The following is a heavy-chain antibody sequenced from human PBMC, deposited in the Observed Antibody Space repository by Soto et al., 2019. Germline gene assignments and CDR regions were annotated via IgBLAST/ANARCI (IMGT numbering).Heavy chain of an antibody. V-gene: IGHV4-31*03. CDR1: GGSISSGGYY. Sequence: QVQLQESGPGLVKPSQTLSLTCTVSGGSISSGGYYWSWIRQHPGKGLEWIGYIYYSGSTYYNPSIKSRVTISVDTSKNQFALKLSSVTAADTAVYYCARGPDRLRIHLRLDWGQGTLVTVSS. CDR3: ARGPDRLRIHLRLD. J-gene: IGHJ1*01. CDR2: IYYSGST. D-gene: IGHD4-17*01.